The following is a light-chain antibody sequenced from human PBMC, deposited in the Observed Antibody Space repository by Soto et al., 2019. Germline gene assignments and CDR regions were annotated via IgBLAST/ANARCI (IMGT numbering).Light chain of an antibody. CDR2: DVS. CDR1: QDIRGA. V-gene: IGKV1-13*02. J-gene: IGKJ5*01. CDR3: QQFNSYPIT. Sequence: AIQLTQSPSSLSASVGDRVTITCRASQDIRGALAWYQQKPGKAPKILIYDVSTLESGVPSRFSGSSSGTDFTLTIISLLPVDFATYYCQQFNSYPITFVQGTRLEIK.